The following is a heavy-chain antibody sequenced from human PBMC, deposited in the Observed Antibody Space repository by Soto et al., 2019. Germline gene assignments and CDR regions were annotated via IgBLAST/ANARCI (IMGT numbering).Heavy chain of an antibody. CDR1: GYRFTSYW. V-gene: IGHV5-51*01. Sequence: GESLKISCKGSGYRFTSYWIGWVRQMPGKGLEWMGIIYPGDSDTRYSPSFQGQVTISADKSISTAYLQWSSLKASDTAMYYCARQQLSGVRGVTTNFDYWGQGTLVTVSS. CDR2: IYPGDSDT. CDR3: ARQQLSGVRGVTTNFDY. D-gene: IGHD3-10*01. J-gene: IGHJ4*02.